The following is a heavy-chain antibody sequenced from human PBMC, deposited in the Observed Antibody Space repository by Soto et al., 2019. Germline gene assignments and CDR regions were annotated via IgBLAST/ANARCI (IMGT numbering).Heavy chain of an antibody. J-gene: IGHJ6*02. Sequence: SETLSLTCTVSGGSISSGDYYWSWIRQPPGKGLEWIGYIYYSGSTYYNPSLKSRVTISVDTSKNQFSLKLSSVTAADTAVYYCASGGGSGSYYNEEYYYYYGMDVWGQGTTVTVSS. CDR2: IYYSGST. CDR3: ASGGGSGSYYNEEYYYYYGMDV. D-gene: IGHD3-10*01. CDR1: GGSISSGDYY. V-gene: IGHV4-30-4*01.